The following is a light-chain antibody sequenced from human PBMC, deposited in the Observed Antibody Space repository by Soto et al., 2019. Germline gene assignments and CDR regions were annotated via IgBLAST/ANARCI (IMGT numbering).Light chain of an antibody. CDR3: QHYGTSPGLT. CDR2: GAS. J-gene: IGKJ4*01. Sequence: EIVLTQSPGTLSLSPGERATLSCRAGQSVSSSYLAWYQQKPGQAPRLLIYGASSRATGIPDRISGSGSGTDFTLTISRLESEDFAVYYCQHYGTSPGLTFGGGTKWIS. CDR1: QSVSSSY. V-gene: IGKV3-20*01.